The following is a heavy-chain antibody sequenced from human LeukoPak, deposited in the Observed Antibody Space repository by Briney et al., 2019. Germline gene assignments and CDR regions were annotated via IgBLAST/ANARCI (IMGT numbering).Heavy chain of an antibody. D-gene: IGHD6-25*01. CDR2: IYHSGST. CDR1: GGSISSGGYY. J-gene: IGHJ4*02. CDR3: ASGPESYYFDY. V-gene: IGHV4-30-2*02. Sequence: SETLSLTCTVSGGSISSGGYYWSWIRQPPGKGLEWIGYIYHSGSTYYNPSLKSRVTISLDTSKNQLSLKMTSVTAADTAMYYCASGPESYYFDYWGQGTLVTVSS.